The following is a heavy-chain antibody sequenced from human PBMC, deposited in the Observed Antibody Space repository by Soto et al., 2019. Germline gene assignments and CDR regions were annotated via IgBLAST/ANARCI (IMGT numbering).Heavy chain of an antibody. V-gene: IGHV1-18*01. J-gene: IGHJ4*02. Sequence: EASVKVSCKASGYTFTSYGISWVRQAPGQGLEWMGWISAYNGNTNYAQKLQGRVTMTTDTSTSTAYMELRSLRSDDTAVYYCARGDYYDSSGSLDYWGQGTLVTVSS. CDR3: ARGDYYDSSGSLDY. CDR1: GYTFTSYG. CDR2: ISAYNGNT. D-gene: IGHD3-22*01.